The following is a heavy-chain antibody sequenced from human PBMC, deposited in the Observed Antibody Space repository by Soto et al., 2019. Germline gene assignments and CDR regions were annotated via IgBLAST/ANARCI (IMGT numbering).Heavy chain of an antibody. CDR3: ARASGYVLSY. CDR2: ISYDGSNK. D-gene: IGHD3-9*01. V-gene: IGHV3-30-3*01. CDR1: GFTFSSYA. Sequence: QVQLVESGGGVVQPGRSLRLSCAASGFTFSSYAMHWVRQAPGKGLEWVAVISYDGSNKYYADSVKGRFTISRDNSKQALYLQMNSLRAEDTAVYDCARASGYVLSYWGRGTLVTVSS. J-gene: IGHJ4*02.